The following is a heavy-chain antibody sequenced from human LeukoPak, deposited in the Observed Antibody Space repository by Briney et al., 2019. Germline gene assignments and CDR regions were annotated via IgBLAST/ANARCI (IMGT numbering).Heavy chain of an antibody. V-gene: IGHV3-20*04. D-gene: IGHD3-22*01. Sequence: PGGSLRLSCAASGFTFDDYGMSWVRQAPGKGLEWVSGINWNGGSTGYADSVKGRFTISRDNAKNSLYLQINSLRAEDTALYYCARDGDYYDSSGYHAHPDYWGQGTLVTVSS. CDR3: ARDGDYYDSSGYHAHPDY. J-gene: IGHJ4*02. CDR2: INWNGGST. CDR1: GFTFDDYG.